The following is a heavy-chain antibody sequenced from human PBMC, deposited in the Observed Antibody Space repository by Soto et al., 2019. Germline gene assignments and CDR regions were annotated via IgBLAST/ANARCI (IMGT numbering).Heavy chain of an antibody. V-gene: IGHV1-69*01. CDR2: IIPILEAT. CDR1: GGTFSDFT. J-gene: IGHJ6*02. Sequence: QVQLVQSGAEVRKPGSSVKVSYRASGGTFSDFTVTWVRQAPGQGLDWMGGIIPILEATKYAQTFQDRVTFTADESTSTVFMELSSLRSEDTAVYFCATSYCGNECQPNRAFYYFGWDVWGQGTTVTVSS. CDR3: ATSYCGNECQPNRAFYYFGWDV. D-gene: IGHD2-21*01.